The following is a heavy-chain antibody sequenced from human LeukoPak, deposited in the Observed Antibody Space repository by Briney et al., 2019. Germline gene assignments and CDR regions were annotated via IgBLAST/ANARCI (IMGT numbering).Heavy chain of an antibody. CDR2: INPDGSNT. D-gene: IGHD4-17*01. V-gene: IGHV3-74*01. J-gene: IGHJ4*02. CDR1: EFPFRNFW. CDR3: VNHDYADCYVG. Sequence: GSLRLSWGGSEFPFRNFWMHWGRQAPGKGLGGVSRINPDGSNTDYADFVRGRFTISRDNAKNTLFLQMNSLGADDTAVYFCVNHDYADCYVGGGQGTLVTVSP.